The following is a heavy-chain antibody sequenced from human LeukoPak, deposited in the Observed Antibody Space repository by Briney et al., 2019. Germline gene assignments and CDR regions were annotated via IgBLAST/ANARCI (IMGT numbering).Heavy chain of an antibody. J-gene: IGHJ3*02. Sequence: SETLSLTCAVYGGSFSGYYWSWIRQPPGKGLEWIGEINHSGSTNYNPSLKSRATISVDTSKNQFSLKLSSVTAADTAVYYCASPQSSTYYYGSGSYYTRAFDIWGQGTMVTVSS. CDR1: GGSFSGYY. CDR2: INHSGST. D-gene: IGHD3-10*01. CDR3: ASPQSSTYYYGSGSYYTRAFDI. V-gene: IGHV4-34*01.